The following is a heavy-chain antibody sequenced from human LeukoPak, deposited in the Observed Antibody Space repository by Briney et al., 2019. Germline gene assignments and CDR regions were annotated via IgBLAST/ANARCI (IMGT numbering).Heavy chain of an antibody. V-gene: IGHV3-21*01. Sequence: GRSLRLSCAASGFTFSSYSMNWVRQAPGKGLEWVSSISSSSSYIYYADSVKGRFTISRDNAKNSLYLQMNSLRAEDTAVYYCARVFTMVRGASYFDYWGQGTLVTVSS. CDR1: GFTFSSYS. J-gene: IGHJ4*02. CDR3: ARVFTMVRGASYFDY. CDR2: ISSSSSYI. D-gene: IGHD3-10*01.